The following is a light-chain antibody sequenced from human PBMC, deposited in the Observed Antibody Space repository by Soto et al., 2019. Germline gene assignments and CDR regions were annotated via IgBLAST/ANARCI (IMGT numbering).Light chain of an antibody. CDR1: ESLSTY. CDR3: QSYNDWPLT. J-gene: IGKJ2*01. V-gene: IGKV3-15*01. CDR2: GAS. Sequence: EIVMTQSPATLSVSPGERVTLSFRASESLSTYLAWYQQKPGQAPRLLIYGASTKATGIPARFSGSGSATDFTLTISSLQSEDFAVYYCQSYNDWPLTFGQGTKLEI.